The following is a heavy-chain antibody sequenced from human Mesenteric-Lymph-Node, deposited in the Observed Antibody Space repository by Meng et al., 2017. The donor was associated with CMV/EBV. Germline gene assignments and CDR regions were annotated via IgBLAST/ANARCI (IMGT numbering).Heavy chain of an antibody. Sequence: ASVKVSCKASGYTFTNYDINWVRLATGQGLEWMGWMNPNNGYGGLAQKFQGRVTMTRITSTNTAYMEVRSLRSEDTAVYYCARGPSSSSWRYYHYYGMDIWGQGTTVTVSS. D-gene: IGHD6-13*01. CDR3: ARGPSSSSWRYYHYYGMDI. V-gene: IGHV1-8*01. CDR2: MNPNNGYG. J-gene: IGHJ6*02. CDR1: GYTFTNYD.